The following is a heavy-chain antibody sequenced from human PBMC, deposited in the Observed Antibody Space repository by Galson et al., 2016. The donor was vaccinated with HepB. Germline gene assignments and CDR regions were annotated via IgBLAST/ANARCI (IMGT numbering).Heavy chain of an antibody. D-gene: IGHD3-9*01. CDR1: GFAFSKYP. V-gene: IGHV3-64*04. J-gene: IGHJ6*02. CDR2: ITNEGHNT. CDR3: VTPSPVYFGDAGHYNFGMDV. Sequence: SLRLSCAASGFAFSKYPAHWVRQPPGKGLQYVSLITNEGHNTYYADSVKGRFTISRDNSKNILFLHMAGLRVEDTAVYYCVTPSPVYFGDAGHYNFGMDVWGRGTAVTASS.